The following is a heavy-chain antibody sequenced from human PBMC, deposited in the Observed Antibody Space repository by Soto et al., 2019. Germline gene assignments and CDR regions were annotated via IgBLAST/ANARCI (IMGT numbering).Heavy chain of an antibody. CDR1: GYTFTSYD. V-gene: IGHV1-8*01. Sequence: GASVKVSCKASGYTFTSYDINWVRQATGQGLEWMGWMNPNSGNTGYAQKFQGRVTMTRNTSISTAYMELSSLRSEDTAVYYCASRSQLPDYYSYGMDVWGQGTTVTVSS. J-gene: IGHJ6*02. CDR2: MNPNSGNT. D-gene: IGHD2-2*01. CDR3: ASRSQLPDYYSYGMDV.